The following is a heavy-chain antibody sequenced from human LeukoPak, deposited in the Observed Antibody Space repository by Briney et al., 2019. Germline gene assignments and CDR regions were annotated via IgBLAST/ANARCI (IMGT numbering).Heavy chain of an antibody. CDR1: GVSISSYY. D-gene: IGHD3-10*01. V-gene: IGHV4-59*08. J-gene: IGHJ3*02. Sequence: SETLSLTCTVSGVSISSYYWSWIRQPPGKGLDWIGYVHYSGSTSYNPSLKSRVTTSLDTSKNQFSLKLSSVTAADTALYYCARMARASYLNDAFDIWGQGTMVTVSS. CDR2: VHYSGST. CDR3: ARMARASYLNDAFDI.